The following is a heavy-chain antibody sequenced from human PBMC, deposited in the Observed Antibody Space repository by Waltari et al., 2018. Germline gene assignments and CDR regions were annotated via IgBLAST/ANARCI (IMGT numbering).Heavy chain of an antibody. D-gene: IGHD5-12*01. CDR3: AKRDRRDGYNCLGY. CDR2: ISGRGGST. Sequence: EVQLVESGGGLVQPGGSLRLSCAASGFTFSSYWMSWVRQAPGKGLGWVSAISGRGGSTYYADSVKGRFTISRDNSKNTLYLQMNSLRAEDTAVYYCAKRDRRDGYNCLGYWGQGTLVTVSS. J-gene: IGHJ4*02. CDR1: GFTFSSYW. V-gene: IGHV3-23*04.